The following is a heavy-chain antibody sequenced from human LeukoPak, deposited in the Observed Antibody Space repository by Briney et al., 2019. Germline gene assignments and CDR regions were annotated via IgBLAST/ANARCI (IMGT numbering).Heavy chain of an antibody. J-gene: IGHJ4*02. CDR1: GYTFTGHY. CDR3: ARVQNARPVDY. D-gene: IGHD1-1*01. V-gene: IGHV1-18*04. CDR2: ISAYNGNT. Sequence: ASVKVSCKASGYTFTGHYMHWVRQAPGQGLEWMGWISAYNGNTNYAQKLQGRVTMTTDTSTSTAYMELRSLRSDDAAVYYCARVQNARPVDYWGQGTLVTVSS.